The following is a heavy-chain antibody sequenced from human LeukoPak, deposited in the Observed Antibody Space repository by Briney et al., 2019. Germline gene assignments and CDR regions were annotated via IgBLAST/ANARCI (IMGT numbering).Heavy chain of an antibody. CDR2: ISYDGSNK. CDR1: GFTFSSYA. Sequence: GRSLRLSCAASGFTFSSYAMHWVRQAPGKGLEWVAVISYDGSNKYYADSVKGRFTIPRDNSKNTLYLQMNSLRAEDTAVYYCARDESESEMATISYFDYWGQGTLVTVSS. CDR3: ARDESESEMATISYFDY. D-gene: IGHD5-24*01. J-gene: IGHJ4*02. V-gene: IGHV3-30-3*01.